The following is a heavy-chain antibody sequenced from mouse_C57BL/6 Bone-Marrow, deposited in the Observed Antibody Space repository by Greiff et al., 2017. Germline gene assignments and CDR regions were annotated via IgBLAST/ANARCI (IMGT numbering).Heavy chain of an antibody. CDR1: GYTFTSYW. Sequence: VQLQQPGAELVKPGASVKMSCKASGYTFTSYWITWVKQRPGQGLEWIGDIYPTSGRTNYNEKFKSQAKLTVDTSSNTASMQLSSLTSEDSAVFYCARSGRLGRSFGYWGEGTSLTVSS. CDR3: ARSGRLGRSFGY. CDR2: IYPTSGRT. V-gene: IGHV1-55*01. J-gene: IGHJ2*03. D-gene: IGHD4-1*01.